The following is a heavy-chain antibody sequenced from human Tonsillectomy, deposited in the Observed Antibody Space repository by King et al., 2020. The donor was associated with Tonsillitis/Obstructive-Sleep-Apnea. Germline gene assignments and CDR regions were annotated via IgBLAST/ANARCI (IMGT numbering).Heavy chain of an antibody. CDR1: GGSVSSGSYY. CDR3: ARVMYYDFWSGSLWYYYYMDV. Sequence: QLQESGPGLVKPSETLSLTCTVSGGSVSSGSYYWSWIRQPPGKGLEWIGYIYYSGSTHYNPSLKSRVTISVDTSKTQFSLKLSSVTAADTAVYYCARVMYYDFWSGSLWYYYYMDVWGKGTTVTVSS. J-gene: IGHJ6*03. CDR2: IYYSGST. D-gene: IGHD3-3*01. V-gene: IGHV4-61*01.